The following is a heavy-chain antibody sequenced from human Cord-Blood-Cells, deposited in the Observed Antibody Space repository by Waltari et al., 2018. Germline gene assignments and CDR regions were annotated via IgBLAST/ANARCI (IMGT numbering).Heavy chain of an antibody. D-gene: IGHD7-27*01. CDR3: ARGPPMGLGTPFDI. J-gene: IGHJ3*02. V-gene: IGHV4-4*07. Sequence: QVQLQESGPGLVKPSETLSLTCTVPGGSISSYYWSWIRQPAGKGLEWIGRIYTSGSTNYNPSLKSRVTMSVDTSKNQFSLKLSSVTAADTAVYYCARGPPMGLGTPFDIWGQGTMVTVSS. CDR1: GGSISSYY. CDR2: IYTSGST.